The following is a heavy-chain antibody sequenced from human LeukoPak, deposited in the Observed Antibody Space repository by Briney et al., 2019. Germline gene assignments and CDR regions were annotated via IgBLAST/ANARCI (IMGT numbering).Heavy chain of an antibody. CDR2: ISWNSDSI. Sequence: GGSLRLSCAASGFIFDDYAMHWVRQAPGKGLEWVSGISWNSDSIYYADSVKGRFTISRDNAKNSLYLQMNSLRAEDTAVYYCAGCSSTSCSLDYWGQGTLVTVSS. CDR1: GFIFDDYA. J-gene: IGHJ4*02. D-gene: IGHD2-2*01. CDR3: AGCSSTSCSLDY. V-gene: IGHV3-9*01.